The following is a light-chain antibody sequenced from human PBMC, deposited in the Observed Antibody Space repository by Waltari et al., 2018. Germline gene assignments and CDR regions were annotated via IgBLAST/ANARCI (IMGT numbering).Light chain of an antibody. CDR1: SGSVSTIFY. J-gene: IGLJ3*02. CDR3: ALYMGSGIWV. V-gene: IGLV8-61*01. Sequence: QTVVTQEPSLSVSHGGTVTLTCALSSGSVSTIFYATWYQQTPGQTPRTLVYKGNARASGVPYRCAWSILGITAALTSTVAQADDESDYCCALYMGSGIWVFGGGTKLTVL. CDR2: KGN.